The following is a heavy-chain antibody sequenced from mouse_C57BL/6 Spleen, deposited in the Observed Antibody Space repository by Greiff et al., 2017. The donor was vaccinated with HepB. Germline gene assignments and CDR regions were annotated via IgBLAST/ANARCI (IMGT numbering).Heavy chain of an antibody. CDR1: GFSLTSYG. J-gene: IGHJ4*01. CDR3: GKNRDYGYAMDY. V-gene: IGHV2-5*01. CDR2: IWRGGST. Sequence: VQLQESGPGLVQPSQSLSITCTVSGFSLTSYGVHWVRQSPGKGLEWLGVIWRGGSTDYNAAFMSRLSITKDNSTSQVFFQMNSLQAEDTAIYYCGKNRDYGYAMDYWGQGTSVTVSS. D-gene: IGHD2-4*01.